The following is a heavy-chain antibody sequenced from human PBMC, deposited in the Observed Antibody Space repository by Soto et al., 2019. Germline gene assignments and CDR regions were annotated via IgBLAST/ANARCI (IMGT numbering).Heavy chain of an antibody. CDR3: AKDQAYDYILGSDRPNWFDP. CDR2: ISGRGGST. D-gene: IGHD3-16*02. CDR1: GFTFSSYA. Sequence: EVQLLESGGGLVQPGGSLRLSCAASGFTFSSYAMSWVRQAPGKGLEWVSAISGRGGSTYYADSVTGRFTISRDNSKNTMYLQKNSLRAEDTAVYDWAKDQAYDYILGSDRPNWFDPGGQGTLVTVAS. J-gene: IGHJ5*02. V-gene: IGHV3-23*01.